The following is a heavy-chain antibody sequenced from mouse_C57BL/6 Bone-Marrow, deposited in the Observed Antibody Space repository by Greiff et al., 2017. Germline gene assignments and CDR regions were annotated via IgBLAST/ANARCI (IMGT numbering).Heavy chain of an antibody. CDR1: GFTFSDYG. D-gene: IGHD4-1*01. CDR3: ARNWDAY. CDR2: ISSGSSTI. V-gene: IGHV5-17*01. Sequence: DVHLVESGGGLVKPGASLKLSCAASGFTFSDYGMHWVRQAPEKGLEWVAYISSGSSTIYYADTVKGRFTISRDNAKNTLFLQMTSLRSEDTAMYYCARNWDAYWGQGTLVTVSA. J-gene: IGHJ3*01.